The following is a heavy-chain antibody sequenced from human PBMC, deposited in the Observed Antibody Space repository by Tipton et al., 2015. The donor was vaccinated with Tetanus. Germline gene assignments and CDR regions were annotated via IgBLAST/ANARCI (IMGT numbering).Heavy chain of an antibody. CDR1: GGSFTDYS. CDR2: VNQAGNT. V-gene: IGHV4-34*01. D-gene: IGHD3-22*01. J-gene: IGHJ6*02. CDR3: ARGPRTRIYDSSGYSFRYFYGMDV. Sequence: LRLSCAVYGGSFTDYSWSWIRQPPGQGLEWIGEVNQAGNTDYIPSLKGRVTMSLDTSKSQLPLNLSSVTAADTAVYYCARGPRTRIYDSSGYSFRYFYGMDVWGLGATVTVSS.